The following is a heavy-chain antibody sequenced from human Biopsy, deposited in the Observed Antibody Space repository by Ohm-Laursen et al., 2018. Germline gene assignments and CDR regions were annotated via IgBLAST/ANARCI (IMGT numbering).Heavy chain of an antibody. CDR1: GFTFSTYS. CDR2: ISSRSVYI. CDR3: ARDTRWSPYSMDV. V-gene: IGHV3-21*01. Sequence: SLRLSCSASGFTFSTYSMNWVRQAPGKGLEWVSSISSRSVYIYRADSVKGRFTISRDNAKNSLYLQMNSLRAEDTAVYYCARDTRWSPYSMDVWGQGTTVTVSS. D-gene: IGHD4-23*01. J-gene: IGHJ6*02.